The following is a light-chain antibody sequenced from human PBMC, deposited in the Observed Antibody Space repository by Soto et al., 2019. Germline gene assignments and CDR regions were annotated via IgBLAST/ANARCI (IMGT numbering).Light chain of an antibody. CDR1: QGISSW. Sequence: DIQMTQSPSSVSASVGDRVTITCRASQGISSWLAWYQQHQGKAPKLLIYETSNLQAGVPPRFSGSRSGTQFTLTISSLQPEDFATYYCQQVHTFPPRFGGGTKVEVK. J-gene: IGKJ4*01. CDR3: QQVHTFPPR. V-gene: IGKV1-12*01. CDR2: ETS.